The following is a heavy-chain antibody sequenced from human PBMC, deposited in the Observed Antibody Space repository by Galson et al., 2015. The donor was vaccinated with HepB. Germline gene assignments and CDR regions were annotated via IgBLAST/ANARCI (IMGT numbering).Heavy chain of an antibody. CDR2: INPNSGGT. J-gene: IGHJ4*02. CDR1: GYTFTGYY. D-gene: IGHD5-12*01. V-gene: IGHV1-2*06. CDR3: ARAGYDWVGSADY. Sequence: SVKVSCKASGYTFTGYYMHWVRQAPGQGLEWMGRINPNSGGTNYAQKFQGRVTMTRDTSISTAYMELSRLRSDDMAVYYCARAGYDWVGSADYWGQGTLVTVSS.